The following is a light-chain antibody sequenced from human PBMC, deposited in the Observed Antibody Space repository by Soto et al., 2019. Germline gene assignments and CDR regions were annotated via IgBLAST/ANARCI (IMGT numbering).Light chain of an antibody. V-gene: IGKV3-15*01. J-gene: IGKJ1*01. CDR1: QSVSSN. CDR2: GAS. CDR3: QQYNNWPRT. Sequence: EIVMTQSPATLSLSPGEGATLSCRASQSVSSNLAWYQQKPGQAPRLLIYGASNRATGIPARFSGSGSGTDFTLTISSLKSEDFEVYYCQQYNNWPRTFGQGTQVDI.